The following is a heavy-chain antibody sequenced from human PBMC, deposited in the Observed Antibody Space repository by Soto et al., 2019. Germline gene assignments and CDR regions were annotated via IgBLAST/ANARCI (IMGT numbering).Heavy chain of an antibody. V-gene: IGHV2-5*02. Sequence: QITLKESGPTLVKPTQTLTLTCTFSGFSLSPGGVSVGWIRQPPGKALEWLALIYWDDDKRYSPSLKSRLTVTKDTTNNQVVLTMTNMDPVDTATYYCVHSEQQLNFDYWGQGTLVTVSS. D-gene: IGHD6-13*01. J-gene: IGHJ4*02. CDR2: IYWDDDK. CDR1: GFSLSPGGVS. CDR3: VHSEQQLNFDY.